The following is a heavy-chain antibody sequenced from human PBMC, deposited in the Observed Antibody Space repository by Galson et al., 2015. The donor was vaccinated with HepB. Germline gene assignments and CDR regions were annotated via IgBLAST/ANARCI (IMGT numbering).Heavy chain of an antibody. Sequence: SVKVSCKASGITFSSYAISWVRQVPGQGLEWMGGVIPMFNRTNYAQKFQGRLAITADPSTSTAYMELGSLRPEDTAVYYCARDSIWGQGTLVTVSS. J-gene: IGHJ4*02. CDR1: GITFSSYA. CDR2: VIPMFNRT. CDR3: ARDSI. V-gene: IGHV1-69*13.